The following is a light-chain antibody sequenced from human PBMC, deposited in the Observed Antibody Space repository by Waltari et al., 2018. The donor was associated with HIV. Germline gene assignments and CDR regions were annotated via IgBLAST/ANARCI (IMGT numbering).Light chain of an antibody. V-gene: IGKV1-39*01. CDR3: QQSYNTPRT. Sequence: ASVGDTVTITCRASQSISSYLNWYQQKPGKAPKLLLYAASNLQSGVPSRFSGGESGTDFTLTISSLQPEDFATYYCQQSYNTPRTFGQGTKVEIK. J-gene: IGKJ1*01. CDR2: AAS. CDR1: QSISSY.